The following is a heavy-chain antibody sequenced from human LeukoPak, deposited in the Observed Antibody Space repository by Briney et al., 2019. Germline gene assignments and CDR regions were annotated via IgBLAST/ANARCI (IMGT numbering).Heavy chain of an antibody. D-gene: IGHD6-19*01. V-gene: IGHV1-18*01. Sequence: ASVKVSCKASGYTFTSYGISWVRQAPGQGLEWMGWISAYNGNTNYAQKLQGRVTMTTDTSTSTAYMELRSLRSDDTAVYYCARDSYSSGWSPLRDHWGQGTLVTVSS. J-gene: IGHJ4*02. CDR2: ISAYNGNT. CDR3: ARDSYSSGWSPLRDH. CDR1: GYTFTSYG.